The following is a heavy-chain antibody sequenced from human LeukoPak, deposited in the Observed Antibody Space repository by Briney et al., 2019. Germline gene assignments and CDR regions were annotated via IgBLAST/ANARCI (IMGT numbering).Heavy chain of an antibody. V-gene: IGHV4-39*07. CDR2: IYYSGST. J-gene: IGHJ4*02. Sequence: SETLSLTCTVSGGSISSSSYYWGWIRQPPGKGLEWIGSIYYSGSTYYNPSLKSRVTISVDTSKNQFSLKLSSVTAADTAVYYCARVWDQREYYFDYWGQGTLVTVSS. D-gene: IGHD1-26*01. CDR3: ARVWDQREYYFDY. CDR1: GGSISSSSYY.